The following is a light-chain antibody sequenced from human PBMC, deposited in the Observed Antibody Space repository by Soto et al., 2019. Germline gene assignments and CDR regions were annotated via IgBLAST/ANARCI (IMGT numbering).Light chain of an antibody. CDR1: TSYVGGYNF. J-gene: IGLJ1*01. V-gene: IGLV2-14*01. CDR3: CSYASSTSYV. CDR2: DVT. Sequence: QSALAQPASVSGSPGQSITISCTGTTSYVGGYNFVTWYQQHPGKAPKLMIHDVTTRPSGVSIRFSGPKSGTTAYLTISGLQPEDEADYYCCSYASSTSYVFGTGTKVTVL.